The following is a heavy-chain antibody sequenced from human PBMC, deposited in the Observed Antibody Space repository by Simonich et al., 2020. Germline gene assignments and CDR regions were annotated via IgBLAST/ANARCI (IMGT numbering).Heavy chain of an antibody. V-gene: IGHV3-23*01. CDR3: AKRSGVSITGTFDY. D-gene: IGHD1-7*01. CDR1: GFTFSSYA. Sequence: EVQLLESGGGLVQPGGSLRLSCAASGFTFSSYAMSWVRQAPGKARECVSATSGSGGSTYYADSVKGRFTISRDNSKNTLYLQMNSLRAEDTAVYYCAKRSGVSITGTFDYWGQGTLVTVSS. CDR2: TSGSGGST. J-gene: IGHJ4*02.